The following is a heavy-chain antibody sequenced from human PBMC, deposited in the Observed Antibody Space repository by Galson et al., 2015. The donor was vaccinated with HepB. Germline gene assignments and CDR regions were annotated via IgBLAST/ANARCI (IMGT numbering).Heavy chain of an antibody. V-gene: IGHV4-34*01. CDR3: ARGLGRYCSSTSCHMAP. CDR2: INHSGST. D-gene: IGHD2-2*02. J-gene: IGHJ5*02. Sequence: GKGLEWIGEINHSGSTNYNPSLKSRVTISVDTSKNQFSLKLSSVTAADTAVYYCARGLGRYCSSTSCHMAPWGQGTLVTVSS.